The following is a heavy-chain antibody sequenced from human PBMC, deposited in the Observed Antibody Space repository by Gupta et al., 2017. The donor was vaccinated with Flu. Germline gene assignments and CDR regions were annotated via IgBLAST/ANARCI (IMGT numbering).Heavy chain of an antibody. Sequence: QVQLRESGPGQVKPSQTLSLTCAVSGDSISSGDYFWAWVRQFPGKGLEWIGYIYYTGSTSYNPALESRASISRDPSQNQFSLRLSSVTAADTAIYYCARGNGILRLGWFDPWGQGNLVTVSS. V-gene: IGHV4-31*11. CDR3: ARGNGILRLGWFDP. D-gene: IGHD3-9*01. CDR2: IYYTGST. J-gene: IGHJ5*02. CDR1: GDSISSGDYF.